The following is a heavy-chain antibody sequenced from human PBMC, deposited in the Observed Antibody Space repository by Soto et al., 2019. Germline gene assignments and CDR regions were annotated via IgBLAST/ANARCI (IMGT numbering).Heavy chain of an antibody. CDR3: ARDPARATNYYYYYGMDV. J-gene: IGHJ6*02. D-gene: IGHD5-12*01. CDR2: ISAYNGNT. Sequence: GASVKVSCKASGYTFTSYAISWVRQAPGQGLEWMGWISAYNGNTNYAQKLQGRVTMTTDTSTSTAYMELRSLRSDDTAVYYCARDPARATNYYYYYGMDVWGQGTTVTVSS. CDR1: GYTFTSYA. V-gene: IGHV1-18*01.